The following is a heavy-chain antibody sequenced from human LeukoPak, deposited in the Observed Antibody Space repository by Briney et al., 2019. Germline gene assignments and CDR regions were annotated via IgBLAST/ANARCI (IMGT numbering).Heavy chain of an antibody. D-gene: IGHD3-22*01. V-gene: IGHV3-23*01. Sequence: GGSQRLSCAASGFTFSSYAMSWVRQAPGKGLEWVSAISGSGGSTYYADSVKGRFTISRDNSKNTLYLQMNSLRAEDTAVYYCAKDYYDSSGYYSGFDYWGQGTLVTVSS. CDR1: GFTFSSYA. CDR3: AKDYYDSSGYYSGFDY. J-gene: IGHJ4*02. CDR2: ISGSGGST.